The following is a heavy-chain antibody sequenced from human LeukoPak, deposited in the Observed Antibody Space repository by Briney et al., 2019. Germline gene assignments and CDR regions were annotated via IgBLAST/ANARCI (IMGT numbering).Heavy chain of an antibody. J-gene: IGHJ4*02. Sequence: PGRSLRLSCAASGFTFSSYGMHWVRQAPGKGLEGVAVISYDGSNKYYADSVKVRFTISRDNSKNTLYLQMNSLRAEATAVYYCAKDGTNLYSSGWAADYWGQGTLVTVSS. CDR3: AKDGTNLYSSGWAADY. D-gene: IGHD6-19*01. CDR1: GFTFSSYG. V-gene: IGHV3-30*18. CDR2: ISYDGSNK.